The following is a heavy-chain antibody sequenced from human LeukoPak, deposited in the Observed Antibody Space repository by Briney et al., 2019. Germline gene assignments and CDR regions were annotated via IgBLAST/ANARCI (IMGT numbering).Heavy chain of an antibody. V-gene: IGHV3-48*03. CDR3: ARESIAVAGAPFDY. Sequence: GGSLRLSCAASGFTFSSYEMNWARQAPGKGLEWVSYISSGSTIYDADSVKGRFAISRDNAKNSLYLQMNSLRAEDTAVYYCARESIAVAGAPFDYWGQGTLVTVSS. CDR1: GFTFSSYE. CDR2: ISSGSTI. D-gene: IGHD6-19*01. J-gene: IGHJ4*02.